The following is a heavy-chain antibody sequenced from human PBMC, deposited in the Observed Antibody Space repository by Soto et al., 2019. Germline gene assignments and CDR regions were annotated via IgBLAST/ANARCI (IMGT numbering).Heavy chain of an antibody. J-gene: IGHJ5*02. CDR3: ARGVYSGYDHRFAH. D-gene: IGHD5-12*01. V-gene: IGHV4-34*01. CDR1: GGSFSGYY. Sequence: QVQLQQWGAGLLKPSETLSLTCAVYGGSFSGYYWSWIRQPPGKGLECIGEINHSGSTNYNPSLKSRVTISVDTSKSQCSLRMSSVPAADTAVYYCARGVYSGYDHRFAHWGKGTLVTASS. CDR2: INHSGST.